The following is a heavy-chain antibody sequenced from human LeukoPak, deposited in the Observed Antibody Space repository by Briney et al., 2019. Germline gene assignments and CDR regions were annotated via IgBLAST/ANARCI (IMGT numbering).Heavy chain of an antibody. V-gene: IGHV3-33*01. CDR3: ARDPTEQQLVLHYFDY. D-gene: IGHD6-13*01. CDR1: GFTFSSYG. Sequence: GRSLRLSCAASGFTFSSYGMHWVRQAPGKGLEWVAVIWYDGGNKYYADSVKGRFTISRDNSKNTLYLQMNSLRAEDTAVYYCARDPTEQQLVLHYFDYWGQGTLVTVSS. CDR2: IWYDGGNK. J-gene: IGHJ4*02.